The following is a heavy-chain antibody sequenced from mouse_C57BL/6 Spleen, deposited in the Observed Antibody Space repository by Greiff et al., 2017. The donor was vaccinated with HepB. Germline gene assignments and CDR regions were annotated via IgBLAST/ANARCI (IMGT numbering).Heavy chain of an antibody. CDR2: ISSGGSYT. Sequence: EVMLVESGGDLVKPGGSLKLSCAASGFTFSSYGMSWVRQTPDKRLEWVATISSGGSYTYYPDSVKGRFTISRDNAKNTLYLQMSSLKSEDTAMYYCARHPNYGSSYYYAMDYWGQGTSVTVSS. D-gene: IGHD1-1*01. CDR1: GFTFSSYG. J-gene: IGHJ4*01. V-gene: IGHV5-6*02. CDR3: ARHPNYGSSYYYAMDY.